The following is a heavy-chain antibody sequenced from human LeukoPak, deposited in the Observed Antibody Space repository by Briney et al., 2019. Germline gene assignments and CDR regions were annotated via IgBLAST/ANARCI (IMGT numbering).Heavy chain of an antibody. Sequence: GGSLRLSCAASGFTFSNAWMTWVRQAPGRGLEWVGRIKSKTDGGTTDYAEPMKGRVTISRDDSNNTLYLQINSLKTEDTAVYYCTRNYHSYYFDYWGQGTLVTVSS. V-gene: IGHV3-15*01. CDR2: IKSKTDGGTT. J-gene: IGHJ4*02. CDR3: TRNYHSYYFDY. D-gene: IGHD1-7*01. CDR1: GFTFSNAW.